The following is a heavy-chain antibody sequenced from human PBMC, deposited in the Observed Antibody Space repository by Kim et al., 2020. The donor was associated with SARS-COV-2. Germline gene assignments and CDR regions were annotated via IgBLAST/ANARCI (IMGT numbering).Heavy chain of an antibody. Sequence: GGSLRLSCAASGFTFSSYGMHWVRQAPGKGLEWVAVIWYDGSNKYYADSVKGRFTISRDNSKNTLYLQMNSLRAEDTAVYYCAREILYLGVPAARHYYYYGMDVCGQGTTVTVSS. CDR1: GFTFSSYG. CDR3: AREILYLGVPAARHYYYYGMDV. CDR2: IWYDGSNK. V-gene: IGHV3-33*01. J-gene: IGHJ6*02. D-gene: IGHD2-2*01.